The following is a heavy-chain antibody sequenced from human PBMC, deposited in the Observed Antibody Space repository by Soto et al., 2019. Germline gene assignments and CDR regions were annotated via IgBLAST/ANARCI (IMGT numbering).Heavy chain of an antibody. Sequence: EVQLVESGGGLVKPGGSLSLSCAASGFTFSSYSMNWVRQAPGKGLEWVSSISSSRSYISYADSVKGRFTISRDNAKTSLYRQVNRLRAEDTAVYYCAREVIAAALVYWGQGTLVTVSS. V-gene: IGHV3-21*01. D-gene: IGHD6-13*01. J-gene: IGHJ4*02. CDR1: GFTFSSYS. CDR2: ISSSRSYI. CDR3: AREVIAAALVY.